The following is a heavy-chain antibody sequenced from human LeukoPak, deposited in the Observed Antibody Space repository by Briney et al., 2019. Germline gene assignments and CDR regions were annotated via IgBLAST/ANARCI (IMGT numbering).Heavy chain of an antibody. CDR2: ITSSSSYI. D-gene: IGHD5-18*01. J-gene: IGHJ4*02. Sequence: GGSLRLSCAASGFTFSSYWMHWVRQAPGKGLEWVSSITSSSSYIYYADSMKGRFTISRDNAKNSLYLQMNSLRAEDTAVYYCAGSRYGQRDYWGQGTLVTVSS. CDR1: GFTFSSYW. V-gene: IGHV3-21*01. CDR3: AGSRYGQRDY.